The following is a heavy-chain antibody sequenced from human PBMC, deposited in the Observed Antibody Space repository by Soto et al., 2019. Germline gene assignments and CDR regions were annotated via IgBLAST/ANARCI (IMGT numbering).Heavy chain of an antibody. Sequence: QVQLVESGGGVVQPGGSLRLPCAASGFSFSSYGMEWVRQAPGKGLEWVAVIWYDGSRKYYAESVKGRFTISRDNSKNTVYLQTNSLRVEDTAVYYCARDLRVGAPDYWGQGTLVSVSS. J-gene: IGHJ4*02. CDR3: ARDLRVGAPDY. CDR2: IWYDGSRK. D-gene: IGHD1-26*01. V-gene: IGHV3-33*01. CDR1: GFSFSSYG.